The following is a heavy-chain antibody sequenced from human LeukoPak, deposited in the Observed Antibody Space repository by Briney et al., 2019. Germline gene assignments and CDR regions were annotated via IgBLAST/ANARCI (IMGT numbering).Heavy chain of an antibody. V-gene: IGHV5-51*01. CDR3: ARHVGQLDGVVVAAAFVWFDP. Sequence: GESLKISCKGSGYSFTSYWIGWVRQMPGKGLEWMGIIYPGDSDTRYSPSFQGQVTISADKSISTAYLQWSSLKASDTAMYYCARHVGQLDGVVVAAAFVWFDPWGQGTLVTVSS. D-gene: IGHD6-13*01. J-gene: IGHJ5*02. CDR1: GYSFTSYW. CDR2: IYPGDSDT.